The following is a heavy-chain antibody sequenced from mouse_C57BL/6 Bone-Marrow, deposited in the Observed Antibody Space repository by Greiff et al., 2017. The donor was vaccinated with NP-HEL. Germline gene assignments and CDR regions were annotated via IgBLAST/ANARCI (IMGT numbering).Heavy chain of an antibody. D-gene: IGHD1-1*01. CDR2: IHPNSGST. Sequence: VQLQQSGAELVKPGASVKLSCKASGYTFTSYWMHWVKQRPGQGLEWIGMIHPNSGSTNYNEKFKSKATLTVDKSSSTAYMQLISLTSEDSAVYYCAREGGSSYYYAMDYWGQGTSVTVSS. V-gene: IGHV1-64*01. J-gene: IGHJ4*01. CDR1: GYTFTSYW. CDR3: AREGGSSYYYAMDY.